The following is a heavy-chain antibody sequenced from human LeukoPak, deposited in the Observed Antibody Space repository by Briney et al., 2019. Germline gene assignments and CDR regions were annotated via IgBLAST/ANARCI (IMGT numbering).Heavy chain of an antibody. Sequence: SETLSLTCAVYGESFSGYFWTWIRQPPGKGLEWIGSIYHSGSTYYNPSLKSRVTISVDTSKNQFSLKLSSVTAADTAVYYCARVDDCGGDCYSDFDYWGQGTLVTVSS. CDR1: GESFSGYF. D-gene: IGHD2-21*02. V-gene: IGHV4-34*01. CDR3: ARVDDCGGDCYSDFDY. J-gene: IGHJ4*02. CDR2: IYHSGST.